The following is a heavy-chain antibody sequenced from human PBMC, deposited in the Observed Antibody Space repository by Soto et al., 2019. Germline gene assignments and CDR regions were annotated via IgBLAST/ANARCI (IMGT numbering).Heavy chain of an antibody. CDR1: GFTFSSYD. J-gene: IGHJ6*02. D-gene: IGHD2-2*01. Sequence: GGSLRLSCAASGFTFSSYDMHWVRQATGKGLEWVSAIGTAGDTYYPGSVKGRFTISRENAKNSLYLQMNSLRAEDTAVYYCARGAPDIVVVPAANSPYYGMDVWGQGTTVTVSS. CDR2: IGTAGDT. V-gene: IGHV3-13*01. CDR3: ARGAPDIVVVPAANSPYYGMDV.